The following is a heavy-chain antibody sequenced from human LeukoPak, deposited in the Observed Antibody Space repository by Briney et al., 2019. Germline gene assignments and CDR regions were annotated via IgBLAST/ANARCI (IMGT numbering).Heavy chain of an antibody. CDR2: INYTGRT. CDR1: GGSFTEYH. D-gene: IGHD5/OR15-5a*01. CDR3: ARERRVEVSARQTVAFDM. J-gene: IGHJ3*02. Sequence: SETLSLTCAVYGGSFTEYHWSWIRQPPGKSLEWSGEINYTGRTHYNPSLTSRVTISIDMSERQFSLRLTSVTAADTAVYYCARERRVEVSARQTVAFDMWAQGTMVIVSS. V-gene: IGHV4-34*01.